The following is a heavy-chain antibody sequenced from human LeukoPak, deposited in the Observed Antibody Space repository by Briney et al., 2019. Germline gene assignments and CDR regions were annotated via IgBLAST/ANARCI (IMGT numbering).Heavy chain of an antibody. V-gene: IGHV3-53*01. J-gene: IGHJ3*02. D-gene: IGHD1-14*01. CDR2: TYSDGNT. CDR1: GFTVSNNY. Sequence: GGSLRLSCAASGFTVSNNYMSWVRQAPGKGLEWVSITYSDGNTNYAVSVKGRFTISRDTSQNTLSLQMNSLRAEDAAVYYCVRKNQDFNAAFDIWGQGTVVTVSS. CDR3: VRKNQDFNAAFDI.